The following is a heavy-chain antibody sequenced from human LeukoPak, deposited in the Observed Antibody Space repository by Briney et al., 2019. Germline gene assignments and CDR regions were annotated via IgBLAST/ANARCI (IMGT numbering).Heavy chain of an antibody. CDR2: IYSGGTT. Sequence: QTGGSLRLSCAASGFTFVDHYMTWVRQAPGKGLEWVSIIYSGGTTYYADSVKGRFTISRDNSKNTLYLQMNSLRAEDTAVYYCARLYYYVSGTYSRYFDYWGQGTLVTVSS. D-gene: IGHD3-10*01. J-gene: IGHJ4*02. CDR1: GFTFVDHY. V-gene: IGHV3-53*01. CDR3: ARLYYYVSGTYSRYFDY.